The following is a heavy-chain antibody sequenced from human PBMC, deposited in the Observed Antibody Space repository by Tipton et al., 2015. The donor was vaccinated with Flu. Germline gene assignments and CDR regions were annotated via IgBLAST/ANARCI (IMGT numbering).Heavy chain of an antibody. J-gene: IGHJ1*01. CDR3: ASGGSGSYYNRIGGPGTV. V-gene: IGHV1-18*04. Sequence: QVQLVQSGAEVKKPGASVKVSCKASGYTFTGYYMHWVRQAPGQGLEWMGWISAYNGNTNYAQKLQGRVTMTTDTSTSTAYMELRSLRSDDTAVYYCASGGSGSYYNRIGGPGTVWGQGTLVTVSS. CDR1: GYTFTGYY. D-gene: IGHD3-10*01. CDR2: ISAYNGNT.